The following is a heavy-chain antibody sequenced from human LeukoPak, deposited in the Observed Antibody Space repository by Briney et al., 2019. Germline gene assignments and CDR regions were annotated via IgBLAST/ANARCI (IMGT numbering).Heavy chain of an antibody. D-gene: IGHD2-15*01. CDR2: ISSGSSTI. J-gene: IGHJ4*02. Sequence: GGSLRLSCAASGFTLSSYSMNWVRQAPGKGLEWISYISSGSSTIYYADSVKGRFTVFRDNAKNSLFLQMDSLRVEDTAVYYCARVDCSGGSCYSSLDYRGQGTLITVSS. V-gene: IGHV3-48*01. CDR3: ARVDCSGGSCYSSLDY. CDR1: GFTLSSYS.